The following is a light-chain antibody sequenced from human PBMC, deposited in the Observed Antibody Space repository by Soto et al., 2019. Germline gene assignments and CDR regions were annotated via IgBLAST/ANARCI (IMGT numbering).Light chain of an antibody. CDR2: SVD. V-gene: IGLV1-44*01. Sequence: QSVLTQPPSASGTPGQRVTISCSGSSSNIGSNAVHWYQQLPGTAPKLLMYSVDQRPSGVPDRFSGSKSGTSASLAISGLQSEDEADYYCAAWDDCLNGVVFGGGTKLTVL. J-gene: IGLJ2*01. CDR1: SSNIGSNA. CDR3: AAWDDCLNGVV.